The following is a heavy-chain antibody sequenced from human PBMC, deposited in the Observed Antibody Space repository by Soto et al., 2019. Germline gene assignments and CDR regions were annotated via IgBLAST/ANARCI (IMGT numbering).Heavy chain of an antibody. CDR2: IVHIFGA. Sequence: QVQLVQSGAEVKKPGSSVKVSCKSSGGTFSNYGFSWVRQAPGQGLECMGVIVHIFGAEYTQKFQGRVTIIGDESNDTVNVELRCLRFDDTAVHYCARVGRDYEGSGYYRGQVWGQGTTVTV. V-gene: IGHV1-69*12. D-gene: IGHD3-22*01. CDR3: ARVGRDYEGSGYYRGQV. CDR1: GGTFSNYG. J-gene: IGHJ6*02.